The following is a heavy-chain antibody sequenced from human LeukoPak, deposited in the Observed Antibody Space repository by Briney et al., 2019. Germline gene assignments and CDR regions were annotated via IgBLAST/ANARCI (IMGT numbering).Heavy chain of an antibody. CDR3: AKGSYYYYMDV. Sequence: GGSLRLSCAASGFTFSDYYMSWIRQAPGKGLEWVSLISWDGGSTYYADSVKGRFTISRDNSKNSLYLQMNSLRAEDTALYYCAKGSYYYYMDVWGKGTTVTVSS. CDR1: GFTFSDYY. J-gene: IGHJ6*03. CDR2: ISWDGGST. V-gene: IGHV3-43D*03.